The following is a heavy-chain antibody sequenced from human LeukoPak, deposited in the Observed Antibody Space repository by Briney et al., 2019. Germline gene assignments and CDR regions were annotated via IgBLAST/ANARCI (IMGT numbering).Heavy chain of an antibody. D-gene: IGHD6-13*01. CDR3: ARAAGHDAFDI. Sequence: SETLSLTCTVSGGSISSGSYYWSWIRQPAGKGLEWIGRIYTSGCTNYNPSLKSRVTISVDTSKNQFSLKLSSVTAADTAVYYCARAAGHDAFDIWGQGTMVTVSS. J-gene: IGHJ3*02. V-gene: IGHV4-61*02. CDR1: GGSISSGSYY. CDR2: IYTSGCT.